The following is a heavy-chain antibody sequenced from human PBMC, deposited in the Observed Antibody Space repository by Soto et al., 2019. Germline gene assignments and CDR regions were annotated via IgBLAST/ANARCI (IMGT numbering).Heavy chain of an antibody. J-gene: IGHJ3*02. Sequence: SLRLSCAASGLTFSSHCMNWVRQAPGKGLEWVANIKQDGSEKYYVDSIKGRFTISRDNAKNSLYLQMNSLRAEDTAVYYCARGYCSGGSCYFQENDALVIWGQGTMLAV. V-gene: IGHV3-7*01. CDR2: IKQDGSEK. D-gene: IGHD2-15*01. CDR1: GLTFSSHC. CDR3: ARGYCSGGSCYFQENDALVI.